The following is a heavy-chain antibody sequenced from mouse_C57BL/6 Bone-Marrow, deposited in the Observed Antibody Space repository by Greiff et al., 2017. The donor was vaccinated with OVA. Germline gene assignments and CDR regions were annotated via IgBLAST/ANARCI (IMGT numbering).Heavy chain of an antibody. CDR1: GYTFTSYW. CDR2: IHPHSGST. V-gene: IGHV1-64*01. J-gene: IGHJ2*01. Sequence: VQLQQPGAELVKPGASVKLSCKASGYTFTSYWMHWVKQRPGQGLEWIGMIHPHSGSTNYNEKFKSKATLTVDKSSSTAYMQLSSLAAEDCTVYYCASKHSYFDGWGKGTTVTVSS. CDR3: ASKHSYFDG. D-gene: IGHD3-1*01.